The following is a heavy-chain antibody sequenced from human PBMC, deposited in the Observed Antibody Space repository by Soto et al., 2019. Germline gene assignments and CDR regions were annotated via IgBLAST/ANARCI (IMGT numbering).Heavy chain of an antibody. Sequence: PGGSLRLSCAASGFSFSSYAMSWVRQAPGKGLDWVSAITGSGGVTHYADSVKGRFTVSRDDSKNRLYLQMNSLRTEDTAIYYCGRGSGPRGRAYWGQGISVTVSS. CDR3: GRGSGPRGRAY. CDR2: ITGSGGVT. D-gene: IGHD6-25*01. V-gene: IGHV3-23*01. J-gene: IGHJ4*02. CDR1: GFSFSSYA.